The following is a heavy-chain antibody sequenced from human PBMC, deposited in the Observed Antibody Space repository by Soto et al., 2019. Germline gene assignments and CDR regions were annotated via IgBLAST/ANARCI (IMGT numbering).Heavy chain of an antibody. Sequence: SETLSLTCTVSGGSISSGDYYWSWIRQPPGKGLDWIGYIYYSGSTYYNPSLKSRVTISVDTSKNQFSLKLSSVTAADTAVYYCARELPAAPLTSNYYYYGMDVWGQGTTVTVSS. V-gene: IGHV4-30-4*01. CDR3: ARELPAAPLTSNYYYYGMDV. CDR2: IYYSGST. CDR1: GGSISSGDYY. D-gene: IGHD2-2*01. J-gene: IGHJ6*02.